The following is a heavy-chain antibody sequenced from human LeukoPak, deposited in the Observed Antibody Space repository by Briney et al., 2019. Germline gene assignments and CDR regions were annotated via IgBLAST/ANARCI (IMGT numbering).Heavy chain of an antibody. CDR1: GYTFTSYT. J-gene: IGHJ6*03. D-gene: IGHD2-21*02. CDR3: ARDDGDPTYYYYYYMDV. CDR2: INTGNGNT. Sequence: ASVKVSCKASGYTFTSYTMHWVRQAPGQRLEWMGWINTGNGNTKYSQEFQGRVTITRDTSASTAYMELSSLRSEDMAVYYCARDDGDPTYYYYYYMDVWGKGTTVTVSS. V-gene: IGHV1-3*03.